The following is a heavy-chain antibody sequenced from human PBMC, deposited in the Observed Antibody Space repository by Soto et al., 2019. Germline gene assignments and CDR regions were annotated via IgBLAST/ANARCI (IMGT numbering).Heavy chain of an antibody. CDR2: ISTYKGNT. Sequence: QVQLVQSGPEVKKPGASVKVSCKTSGYTFTSYSISWVRQAPGQGLEWMGWISTYKGNTNYAQKFQGRVTMTTDTSTSTAYMELRSLTSDDTAVYYCATRSPAFDYWGQGTLVTVSS. CDR1: GYTFTSYS. CDR3: ATRSPAFDY. J-gene: IGHJ4*02. V-gene: IGHV1-18*01.